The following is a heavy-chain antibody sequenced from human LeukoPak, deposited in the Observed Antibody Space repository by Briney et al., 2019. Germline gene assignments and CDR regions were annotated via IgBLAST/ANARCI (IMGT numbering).Heavy chain of an antibody. CDR3: ARAKRAADLDY. CDR1: GGSFSGYY. CDR2: INHSGST. J-gene: IGHJ4*02. Sequence: SETLSLTCAVYGGSFSGYYWSWIRQPPGKGLEWIGEINHSGSTNYNPSLKSRVTISVDTSKNQFSLKLSSVTAADTAVYYCARAKRAADLDYWGQGTLVTVSS. D-gene: IGHD6-13*01. V-gene: IGHV4-34*01.